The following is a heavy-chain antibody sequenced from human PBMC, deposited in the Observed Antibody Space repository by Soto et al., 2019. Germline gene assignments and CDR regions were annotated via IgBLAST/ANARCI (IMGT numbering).Heavy chain of an antibody. CDR2: VYYTGST. CDR3: VRVRYIVRSHPDS. V-gene: IGHV4-39*01. J-gene: IGHJ1*01. CDR1: GDSISSSSYY. Sequence: SETLSLTCTVSGDSISSSSYYWSWIRQPPGKGLEWIGSVYYTGSTYCSPSLKSRVTISVDRSKNQFSLRAEDMAVYYCVRVRYIVRSHPDSWGLGTLVTVSS. D-gene: IGHD5-12*01.